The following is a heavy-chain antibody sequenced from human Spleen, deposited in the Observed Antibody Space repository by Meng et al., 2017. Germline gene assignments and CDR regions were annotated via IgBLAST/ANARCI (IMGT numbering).Heavy chain of an antibody. D-gene: IGHD4-11*01. CDR2: ISPSGDSA. CDR1: GYTFTNYG. J-gene: IGHJ4*02. V-gene: IGHV1-46*01. CDR3: AGSNSRYYFDF. Sequence: QVQLVQSGAEVKKPGASVKVSCKASGYTFTNYGISWVRQAPGQGLEWMGIISPSGDSASYTENFQGRVTITWDTSTSTVYMELSSLKSEDTALYYCAGSNSRYYFDFWGQGTLVTVSS.